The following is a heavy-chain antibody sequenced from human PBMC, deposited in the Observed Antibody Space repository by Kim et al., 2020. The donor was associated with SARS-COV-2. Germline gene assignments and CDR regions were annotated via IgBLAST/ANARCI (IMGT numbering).Heavy chain of an antibody. CDR3: ARCRLELRDVDAFDI. CDR1: GYSFTSYW. CDR2: IYPGDSDT. D-gene: IGHD1-7*01. V-gene: IGHV5-51*01. J-gene: IGHJ3*02. Sequence: GESLKISCKGSGYSFTSYWIGWVRQMPGKGLEWMGIIYPGDSDTRYSPSFQGQVTISADKSISTAYLQWSSLKASDTAMYYCARCRLELRDVDAFDIWGQGTMVTVSS.